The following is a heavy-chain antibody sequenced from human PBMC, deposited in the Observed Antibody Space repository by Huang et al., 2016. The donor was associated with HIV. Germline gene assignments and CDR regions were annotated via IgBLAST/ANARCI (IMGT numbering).Heavy chain of an antibody. V-gene: IGHV3-15*01. J-gene: IGHJ4*02. CDR2: IKSKTDGGTT. Sequence: EVQLVESGGGLVKPGGSLSLSCAASGFTFSKAWLGWVRQAPGKGLEGVGRIKSKTDGGTTDYTAPVKGRVTISRDDSRNTLYRQMNSLKTEDTAVYYCTTHLDYYDSSGYYFGNYWGQGTLVTVSS. D-gene: IGHD3-22*01. CDR1: GFTFSKAW. CDR3: TTHLDYYDSSGYYFGNY.